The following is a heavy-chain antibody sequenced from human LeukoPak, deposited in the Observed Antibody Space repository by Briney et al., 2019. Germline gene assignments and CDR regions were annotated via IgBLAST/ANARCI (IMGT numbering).Heavy chain of an antibody. J-gene: IGHJ5*02. CDR1: GYTFISYY. V-gene: IGHV1-46*01. CDR2: INPSGGSS. Sequence: SVKVSCKAAGYTFISYYMHWVRQAPAQGLEWMGIINPSGGSSSYAQKFQGRVTMTRDTSTSTVYMELSSPRSEDTAVYYCARGPWFDPWGQGTLVTVSS. CDR3: ARGPWFDP.